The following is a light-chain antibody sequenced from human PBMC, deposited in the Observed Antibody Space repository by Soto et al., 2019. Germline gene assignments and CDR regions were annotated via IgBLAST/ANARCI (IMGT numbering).Light chain of an antibody. CDR1: QSVSSTL. Sequence: ELVLTQSPVALSLSSGERATLSCRASQSVSSTLLTRYQQKPGQAPRLLIYGVSSRATGIPDRFSGSGSGTDFTLTISRVEPEDFAVYFCQHYGDSSWTVGQGSRVEIK. CDR2: GVS. J-gene: IGKJ1*01. CDR3: QHYGDSSWT. V-gene: IGKV3-20*01.